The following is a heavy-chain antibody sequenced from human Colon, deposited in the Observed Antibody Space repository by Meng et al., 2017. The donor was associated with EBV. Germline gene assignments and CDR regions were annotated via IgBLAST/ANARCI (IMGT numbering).Heavy chain of an antibody. D-gene: IGHD1-26*01. V-gene: IGHV4-4*02. CDR1: VVSISSNIR. Sequence: VQGQAWGPGLLKPSGTLFRTCVVSVVSISSNIRWTWVRQPPGKGLEWIGDIDDSGSTNYNPSLNSRISISLDKSKNHFSLKVNSVTAADTAVYYCARGKQDAWELLAYWGQGALVTVSS. CDR2: IDDSGST. CDR3: ARGKQDAWELLAY. J-gene: IGHJ4*02.